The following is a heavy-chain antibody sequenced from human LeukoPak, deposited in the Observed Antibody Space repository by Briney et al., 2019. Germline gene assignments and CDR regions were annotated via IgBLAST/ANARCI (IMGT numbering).Heavy chain of an antibody. CDR1: GYTFTSYD. Sequence: ASVKVSCKASGYTFTSYDINWVRQATGQGLEWMGWMNPNSGNTGYAQKFQGRVTITRNTSISTAYMELSSLRSEDTAVYYCATETYSKGMTTPLEYWGQGTLVTVSS. CDR3: ATETYSKGMTTPLEY. CDR2: MNPNSGNT. D-gene: IGHD4-17*01. J-gene: IGHJ4*02. V-gene: IGHV1-8*03.